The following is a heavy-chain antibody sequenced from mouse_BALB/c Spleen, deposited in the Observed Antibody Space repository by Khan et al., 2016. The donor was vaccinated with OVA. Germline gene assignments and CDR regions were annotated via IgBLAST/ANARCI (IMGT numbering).Heavy chain of an antibody. V-gene: IGHV14-3*02. CDR3: ANLYGNPFAF. Sequence: VQLKESGAELVKPGASVKLSCSASGFNIKDTYIHWMTQRPEQGLEWIGRIDPPNDDSKYGPKFQAKATLTADTSSHTAYLQLSSLTSEDTAVYYCANLYGNPFAFWGQGTLVS. J-gene: IGHJ3*01. D-gene: IGHD2-1*01. CDR2: IDPPNDDS. CDR1: GFNIKDTY.